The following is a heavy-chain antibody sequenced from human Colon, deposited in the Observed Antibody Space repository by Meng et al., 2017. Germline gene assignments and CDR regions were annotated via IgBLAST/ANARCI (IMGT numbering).Heavy chain of an antibody. CDR2: ISAYNGNT. CDR3: ARGEWFGEFDY. D-gene: IGHD3-10*01. V-gene: IGHV1-18*01. Sequence: ASVKVSCKASGHTFSRSGVNWVRQAPGQGLEWMGWISAYNGNTKYAQTLQGRVTLTIDASTSTAYMDLRSLISDDTAVYYCARGEWFGEFDYWGQGTPVTVSS. J-gene: IGHJ4*02. CDR1: GHTFSRSG.